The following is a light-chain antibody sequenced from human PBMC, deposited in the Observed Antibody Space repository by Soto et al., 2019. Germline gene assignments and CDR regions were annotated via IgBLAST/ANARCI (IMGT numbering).Light chain of an antibody. CDR2: DAS. J-gene: IGKJ4*01. V-gene: IGKV3-20*01. CDR1: QSVTNSY. Sequence: PGDRATLSCRASQSVTNSYIAWYQQRPGQAPRLLIYDASNRATGIPDRFSGSGSGTDFTLTISRLEPEDFAVFYCQQYAGTPLTFGGGTKVDIK. CDR3: QQYAGTPLT.